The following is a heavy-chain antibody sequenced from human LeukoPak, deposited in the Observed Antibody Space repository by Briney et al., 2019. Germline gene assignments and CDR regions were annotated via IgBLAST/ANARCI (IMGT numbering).Heavy chain of an antibody. D-gene: IGHD6-6*01. CDR3: ARPPGYSRSYRY. Sequence: SETLSLTCAVSGGSISSGDYYWSWIRQPPGKGLEWIGYIYYSGSPYSNPSLKSRVTISVDTSKNQFSLKLTSVTAADTAVYYCARPPGYSRSYRYWGQGILVTVSS. J-gene: IGHJ4*02. V-gene: IGHV4-30-4*01. CDR2: IYYSGSP. CDR1: GGSISSGDYY.